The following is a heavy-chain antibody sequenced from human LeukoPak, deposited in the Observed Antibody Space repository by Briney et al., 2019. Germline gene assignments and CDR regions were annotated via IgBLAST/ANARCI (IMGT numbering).Heavy chain of an antibody. CDR1: GFTFSSYW. CDR2: IKEDGSEK. CDR3: ARGRNLAV. J-gene: IGHJ6*02. V-gene: IGHV3-7*01. Sequence: PGGSLRLSCAASGFTFSSYWMSWVRQAPGKGLEWVANIKEDGSEKHYVDSVKGRFTISRDNAKKSLFLQMNSLRVEDTAVYYCARGRNLAVWGQGTTVTVSS.